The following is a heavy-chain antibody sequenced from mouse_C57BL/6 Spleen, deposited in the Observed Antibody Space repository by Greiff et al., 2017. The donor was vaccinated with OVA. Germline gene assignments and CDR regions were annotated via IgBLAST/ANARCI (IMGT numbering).Heavy chain of an antibody. Sequence: VQLQQPGAELVRPGSSVKLSCKASGYTFTSYWMHWVKQRPIQGLEWIGNIDPSDSETHYNQKFKDKATLTVDKSSSTAYMQLSSLTSEDSAVYYCARQSNSYYAMDYWGQGTSVTVSS. CDR1: GYTFTSYW. J-gene: IGHJ4*01. CDR2: IDPSDSET. CDR3: ARQSNSYYAMDY. D-gene: IGHD4-1*01. V-gene: IGHV1-52*01.